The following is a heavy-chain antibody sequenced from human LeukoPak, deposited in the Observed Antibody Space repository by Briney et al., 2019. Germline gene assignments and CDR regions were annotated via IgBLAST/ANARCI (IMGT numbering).Heavy chain of an antibody. V-gene: IGHV3-23*01. D-gene: IGHD5-24*01. CDR2: ISGSGDST. J-gene: IGHJ4*02. Sequence: GGSLRLSCAASGFTFSSYVMSWVRQAPGKGLEWVSSISGSGDSTYYADSVKGRFTISRDNSKNTLYLQMNSLRDEDTAVYFCAKLAPTPNLPDDYWGQGTLVTVSS. CDR1: GFTFSSYV. CDR3: AKLAPTPNLPDDY.